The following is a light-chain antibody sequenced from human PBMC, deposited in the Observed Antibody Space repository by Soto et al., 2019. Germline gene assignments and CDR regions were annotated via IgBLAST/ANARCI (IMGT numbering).Light chain of an antibody. CDR1: QSVSRS. CDR2: GAF. Sequence: EIVMTQSPATLSVSPGERVTLSCRASQSVSRSLAWYQQKPGQAPRLLIYGAFTRATGIPARFSGSGSGPESALTISSLQSEAFAVYYCQQYNNWPPFTFGPGTKVDIK. V-gene: IGKV3-15*01. CDR3: QQYNNWPPFT. J-gene: IGKJ3*01.